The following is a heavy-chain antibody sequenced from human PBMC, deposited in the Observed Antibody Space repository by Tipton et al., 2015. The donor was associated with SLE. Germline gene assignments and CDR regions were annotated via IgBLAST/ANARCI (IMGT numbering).Heavy chain of an antibody. V-gene: IGHV4-59*11. Sequence: TLSLTCTVSGGSISSHYWSWIRQPPGKGLEWIGYIYYSGSTNYNPSLKSRVTISVDTSKNQFSLKLRSVTAADTAVYYCARDMGAPLRYFDLWGRGTLVTVSS. J-gene: IGHJ2*01. CDR2: IYYSGST. CDR3: ARDMGAPLRYFDL. CDR1: GGSISSHY.